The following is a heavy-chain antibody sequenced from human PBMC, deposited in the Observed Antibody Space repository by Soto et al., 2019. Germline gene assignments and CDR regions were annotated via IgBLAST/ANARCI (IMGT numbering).Heavy chain of an antibody. CDR2: IYYSGYT. J-gene: IGHJ4*02. V-gene: IGHV4-39*01. Sequence: QQQLQESGPGLVKPSETLSLTCTVSGGSISSSSYYWGWIRQPPGKGLEWIGSIYYSGYTYYNPSLKSRVTMSVATSTTQFSLKVSSVTATDTAVYYWERHRDTSSRYLLPDDWGQGTLVTVSS. CDR1: GGSISSSSYY. CDR3: ERHRDTSSRYLLPDD. D-gene: IGHD6-13*01.